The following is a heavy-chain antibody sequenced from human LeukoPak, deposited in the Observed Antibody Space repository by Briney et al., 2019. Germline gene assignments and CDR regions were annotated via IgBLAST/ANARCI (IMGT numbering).Heavy chain of an antibody. CDR2: ISSSSSYI. CDR1: GFTFSTFT. V-gene: IGHV3-21*01. J-gene: IGHJ5*02. Sequence: PGESLRLSCAASGFTFSTFTMNWVRQAPGKGLEWVSSISSSSSYITSADSLKGRFTISRDDAKNLLYLQVDSLRAEDTAVYFCAREGGSRAVAGTGNWFDPWGQGTLVTVSS. CDR3: AREGGSRAVAGTGNWFDP. D-gene: IGHD6-19*01.